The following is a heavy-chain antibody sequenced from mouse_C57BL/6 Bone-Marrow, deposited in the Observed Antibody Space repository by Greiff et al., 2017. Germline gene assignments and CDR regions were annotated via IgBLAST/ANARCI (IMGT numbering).Heavy chain of an antibody. V-gene: IGHV1-69*01. Sequence: VQLQQPGAELVMPGASVKLSCKASGYTFTSYWMHWVKQRPGQGLEWIGEIDPSASYTNYNPKFKGKSTLTVDKSSSTAYMQLSSLTSEDSAVYYCARSGYYYGSSSYYFDYWGQGTTLTVSS. D-gene: IGHD1-1*01. CDR3: ARSGYYYGSSSYYFDY. CDR1: GYTFTSYW. CDR2: IDPSASYT. J-gene: IGHJ2*01.